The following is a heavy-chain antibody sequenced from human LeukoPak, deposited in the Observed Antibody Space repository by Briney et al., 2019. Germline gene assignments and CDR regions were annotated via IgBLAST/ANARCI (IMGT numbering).Heavy chain of an antibody. D-gene: IGHD3-22*01. CDR3: ARNKMYYYDTSGFHFFDS. CDR1: GFTFSTYS. CDR2: ITSSSTYI. V-gene: IGHV3-21*01. J-gene: IGHJ4*02. Sequence: GGSLRLSCSASGFTFSTYSMNWVRQAPGKGLEWVSAITSSSTYIYYADSVRGRFAISRDNSKNSLYLQMNSVTVEDTAVYYCARNKMYYYDTSGFHFFDSWGQGTLVTVSS.